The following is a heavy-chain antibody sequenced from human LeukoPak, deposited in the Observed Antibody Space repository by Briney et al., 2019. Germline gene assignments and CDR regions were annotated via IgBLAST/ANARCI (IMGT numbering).Heavy chain of an antibody. D-gene: IGHD3-22*01. Sequence: GGSLRLSCAASGFTFSSYAMSWVRQAPGKGLEWVSAISGSGGSTYYADSVKCRFTISRDNSKNTLYLQMNSLRAEDTAVYYCAKDEYYDSSGYYYVVSFDSWGQGTLVTVSS. J-gene: IGHJ4*02. CDR3: AKDEYYDSSGYYYVVSFDS. CDR1: GFTFSSYA. V-gene: IGHV3-23*01. CDR2: ISGSGGST.